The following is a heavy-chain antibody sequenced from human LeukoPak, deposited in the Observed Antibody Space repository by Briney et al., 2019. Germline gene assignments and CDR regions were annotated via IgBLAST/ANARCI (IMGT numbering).Heavy chain of an antibody. D-gene: IGHD3-22*01. CDR1: GYTFTSYG. V-gene: IGHV1-18*01. CDR3: ARDYYDSSGPYDFQH. J-gene: IGHJ1*01. Sequence: ASVKVSCKASGYTFTSYGISWVRQAPGQGLEWIGWISAYNGNTNYAQKLQGRVTMTTDTSTSTAYMELRSLRSDDTAVYYCARDYYDSSGPYDFQHWGQGTLVTVSS. CDR2: ISAYNGNT.